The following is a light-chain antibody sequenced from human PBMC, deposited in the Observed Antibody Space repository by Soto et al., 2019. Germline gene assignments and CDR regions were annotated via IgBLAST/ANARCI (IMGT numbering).Light chain of an antibody. V-gene: IGKV3D-15*01. CDR2: GAS. CDR1: QSVSSN. CDR3: QQYNNWPQKT. J-gene: IGKJ1*01. Sequence: EIVMTQSPATLSVSPGERATLSCRASQSVSSNLAWYQQKPGQAPRLLIYGASSRATGIPDTFSGSGSGTEFTLTISSLQSEDFAVYYCQQYNNWPQKTFGQGTKV.